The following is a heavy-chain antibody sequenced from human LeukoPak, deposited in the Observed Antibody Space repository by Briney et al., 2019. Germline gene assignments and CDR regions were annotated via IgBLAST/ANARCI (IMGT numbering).Heavy chain of an antibody. CDR2: SHTGGSI. Sequence: PSETLSLTCTVSGVSISGFYWNWIRQPPRKGLEWVGYSHTGGSISSNPSLNSRVAFSMDTSKNQVSLRLNSVTATDTAVYYCARRRGGFGEGEVDYLVQGIPVTDST. CDR1: GVSISGFY. J-gene: IGHJ4*02. CDR3: ARRRGGFGEGEVDY. V-gene: IGHV4-4*08. D-gene: IGHD3-10*01.